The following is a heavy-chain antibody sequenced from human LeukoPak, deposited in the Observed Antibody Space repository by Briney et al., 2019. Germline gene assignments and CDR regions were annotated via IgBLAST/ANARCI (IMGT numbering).Heavy chain of an antibody. J-gene: IGHJ4*02. V-gene: IGHV4-61*10. CDR3: ARGGYTKKFYYFDY. Sequence: SQTLSLTCTVSGDSISSGSYYWSWIRQPAGKGLEWIGYIYYSGSTNYNPSLKSRVTISVDTSKNQFSLKLSSVTAADTAVYYCARGGYTKKFYYFDYWGQGTLVTVSS. CDR1: GDSISSGSYY. CDR2: IYYSGST. D-gene: IGHD6-13*01.